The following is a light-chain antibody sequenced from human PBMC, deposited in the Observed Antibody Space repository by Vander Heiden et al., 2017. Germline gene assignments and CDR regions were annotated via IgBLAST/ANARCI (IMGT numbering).Light chain of an antibody. Sequence: DIQMTKPPSSLSASVGDRVTITCRASQSISSYLNWYQQKPGKAPRLLIYAASSLQSGVPSRFSGSGSGTDFTLTISSLQPEDFATYYCQQSDSTPLTFGQGTKVXIK. J-gene: IGKJ1*01. CDR1: QSISSY. CDR2: AAS. V-gene: IGKV1-39*01. CDR3: QQSDSTPLT.